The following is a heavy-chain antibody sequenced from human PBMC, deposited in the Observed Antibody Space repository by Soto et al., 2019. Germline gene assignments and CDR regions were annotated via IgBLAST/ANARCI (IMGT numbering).Heavy chain of an antibody. Sequence: GGSLRLSCAASGFNFSSYGMHWVRQAPGKGLEWVAVISYDGSNKYYADSVKGRFTISRDNSKNTLYLQMNSLRAEDTAVYYCANIFNYYDSSRYYFYYWGQGTLVTVSS. J-gene: IGHJ4*02. CDR1: GFNFSSYG. D-gene: IGHD3-22*01. V-gene: IGHV3-30*18. CDR2: ISYDGSNK. CDR3: ANIFNYYDSSRYYFYY.